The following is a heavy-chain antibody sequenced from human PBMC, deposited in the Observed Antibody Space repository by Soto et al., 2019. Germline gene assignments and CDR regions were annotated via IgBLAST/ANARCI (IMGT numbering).Heavy chain of an antibody. J-gene: IGHJ6*02. CDR3: AKVPPVAGRPMLEYYYYGMDV. CDR2: ISFDGSNK. V-gene: IGHV3-30*18. CDR1: GFIFSSFG. D-gene: IGHD6-6*01. Sequence: ESGGAVVQPGRSLRLSCAASGFIFSSFGMHWVRQAPGKGLEWVAVISFDGSNKYYADSVKGRFTISRDSSKNTLYLQMNSLRAEDTAVYFCAKVPPVAGRPMLEYYYYGMDVWGQGTTVTVSS.